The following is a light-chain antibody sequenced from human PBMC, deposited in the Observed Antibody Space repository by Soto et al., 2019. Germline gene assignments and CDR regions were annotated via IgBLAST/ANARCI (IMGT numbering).Light chain of an antibody. CDR3: QQYNNWPRT. V-gene: IGKV3-15*01. Sequence: EIGMTQSPAPLSLSPGERATLSCRASQSVSSNLAWYQLKPGQAPRLLIYDTSTRATGIPARFSGSGSGTEFTLTISGLQSGDFAVYYCQQYNNWPRTFGQGTKVDIK. CDR2: DTS. CDR1: QSVSSN. J-gene: IGKJ1*01.